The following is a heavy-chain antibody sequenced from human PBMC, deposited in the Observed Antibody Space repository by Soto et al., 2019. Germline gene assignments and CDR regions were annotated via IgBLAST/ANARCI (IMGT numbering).Heavy chain of an antibody. D-gene: IGHD3-22*01. Sequence: PSVTMSLTCTVAGGSISSSSYYWGWIRQPPGKGLEWIGSIYYSGSTYYNPSLKSRVTISVDTSKNQFSLKLSSVTAADTAVYYCARRLYYDSSGFEGGGMDVWGQGTTVTVSS. CDR3: ARRLYYDSSGFEGGGMDV. J-gene: IGHJ6*02. CDR1: GGSISSSSYY. CDR2: IYYSGST. V-gene: IGHV4-39*01.